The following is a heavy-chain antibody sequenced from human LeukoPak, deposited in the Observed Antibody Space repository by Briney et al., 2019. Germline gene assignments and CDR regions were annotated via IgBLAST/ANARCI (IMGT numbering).Heavy chain of an antibody. Sequence: GGSLRLSCAASGFTFSSYWMSWVRRAPGKGLEWVANIKQDGSEKYYVDSVKGRFTISRDNAKNSLYLQMNSLRAEDTAVYYCARESSSSWYSFDYWGQGTLVTVSS. J-gene: IGHJ4*02. CDR3: ARESSSSWYSFDY. V-gene: IGHV3-7*01. CDR1: GFTFSSYW. D-gene: IGHD6-13*01. CDR2: IKQDGSEK.